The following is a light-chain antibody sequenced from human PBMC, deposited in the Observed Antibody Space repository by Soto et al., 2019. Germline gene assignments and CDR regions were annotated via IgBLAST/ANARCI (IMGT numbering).Light chain of an antibody. V-gene: IGKV3-15*01. CDR1: QDINSN. CDR3: HHYGRSPIYT. Sequence: IVMTQSPATLSVSLGERATLSCRASQDINSNLAWYQQKPGQAPRLLMFRASIRAAGFPARFSASGSGTEFNITISGLEPEDFAVYYCHHYGRSPIYTFGPGTNVDFK. CDR2: RAS. J-gene: IGKJ3*01.